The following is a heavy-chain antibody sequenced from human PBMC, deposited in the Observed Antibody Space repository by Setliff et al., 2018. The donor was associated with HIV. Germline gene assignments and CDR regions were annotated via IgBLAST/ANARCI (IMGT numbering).Heavy chain of an antibody. Sequence: GGSLRLSCAARGFFFTNAWMSWVRQAPGKGLEWVAGIGTDGAVHYADSVRGRFTISRDNAGTTVYLQMSGLRAEDTAVHYCATEGGSSGHAGYFDSWGQGIMVTVSS. CDR2: IGTDGAVH. J-gene: IGHJ4*02. D-gene: IGHD6-19*01. V-gene: IGHV3-30*03. CDR3: ATEGGSSGHAGYFDS. CDR1: GFFFTNAW.